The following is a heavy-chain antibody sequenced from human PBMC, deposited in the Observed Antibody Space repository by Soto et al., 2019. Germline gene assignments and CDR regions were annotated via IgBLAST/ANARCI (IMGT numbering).Heavy chain of an antibody. J-gene: IGHJ4*02. V-gene: IGHV4-59*01. Sequence: NPSETLSLTCTVSGGSISSYYWSWIRQPPGKGLEWIGYISHTGSANYNPSLKSRVTISVDTSRNQFSLTLDSVTAADTAVYYCAGTNLWLSFKYWGQGTLVTVSS. D-gene: IGHD5-18*01. CDR1: GGSISSYY. CDR3: AGTNLWLSFKY. CDR2: ISHTGSA.